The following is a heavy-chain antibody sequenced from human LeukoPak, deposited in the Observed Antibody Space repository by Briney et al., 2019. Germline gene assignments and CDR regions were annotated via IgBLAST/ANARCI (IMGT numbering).Heavy chain of an antibody. D-gene: IGHD5/OR15-5a*01. J-gene: IGHJ4*02. CDR2: ISSSGSTI. CDR3: ARAQSTMYDY. CDR1: GFTFSSYE. Sequence: GGSLRLSCAASGFTFSSYEMNWVRQAPGKGLEWVSYISSSGSTIYHADSVKGRFTISRDNAKNLLYLQMNTLRAEDTAVYYCARAQSTMYDYWGQGTLVTVSS. V-gene: IGHV3-48*03.